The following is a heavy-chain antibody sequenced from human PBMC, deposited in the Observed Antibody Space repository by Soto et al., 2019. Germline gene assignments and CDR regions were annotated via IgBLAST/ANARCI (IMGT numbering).Heavy chain of an antibody. D-gene: IGHD7-27*01. J-gene: IGHJ6*02. CDR1: GDTFKNCV. CDR2: IIPLFGTT. CDR3: AAELGFGKLSVV. Sequence: QVQVVQSGVEVRRPGSSVKVSCKASGDTFKNCVISWVRQAPGQGLEWMGGIIPLFGTTDFAQRSLGRLTITTDESTTTAYMELSRLRSEDTATYYCAAELGFGKLSVVWGQGTTVIVSS. V-gene: IGHV1-69*01.